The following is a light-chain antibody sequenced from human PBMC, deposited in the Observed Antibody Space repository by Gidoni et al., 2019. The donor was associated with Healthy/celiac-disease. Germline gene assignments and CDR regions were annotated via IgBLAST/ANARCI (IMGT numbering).Light chain of an antibody. CDR3: QQYNNWPRT. CDR2: GAS. V-gene: IGKV3-15*01. Sequence: EIVMTPTPATLSVSPGERATLSCRASQSVSSNLAWYQQKPGQAPRLLLYGASTRATGIPARFSGSGSGTEFTLTISSLQSEDFAVYYCQQYNNWPRTFGQGTKLEIK. J-gene: IGKJ2*01. CDR1: QSVSSN.